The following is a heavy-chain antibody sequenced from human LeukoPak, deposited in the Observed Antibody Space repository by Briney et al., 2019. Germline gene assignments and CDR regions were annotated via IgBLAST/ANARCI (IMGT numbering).Heavy chain of an antibody. V-gene: IGHV3-30*02. CDR3: AKVQEYYYDSSGYKDY. CDR2: IRYDGSNK. Sequence: GGSLRPSCAASGFTFSSYGMHWVRQAPGKGLEWVAFIRYDGSNKYYADSVKGRFTISRDNSKNTLYLQMNSLRAEDTAVYYCAKVQEYYYDSSGYKDYWGQGTLVTVSS. D-gene: IGHD3-22*01. J-gene: IGHJ4*02. CDR1: GFTFSSYG.